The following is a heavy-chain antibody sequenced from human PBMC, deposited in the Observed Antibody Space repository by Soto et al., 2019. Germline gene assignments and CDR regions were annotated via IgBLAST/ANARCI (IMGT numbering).Heavy chain of an antibody. Sequence: EVQLLESGGGLVQPGGSLRLSGAVSGFTFRSYAMSWVRQAPGKGPEWVSVISAGGSNTYYAESVKGRFTISRDNSKNTLYLQMNSLRDEDTAVYDCAKKGPPRDAFDIWGQGTMVTVST. CDR2: ISAGGSNT. CDR3: AKKGPPRDAFDI. CDR1: GFTFRSYA. V-gene: IGHV3-23*01. J-gene: IGHJ3*02.